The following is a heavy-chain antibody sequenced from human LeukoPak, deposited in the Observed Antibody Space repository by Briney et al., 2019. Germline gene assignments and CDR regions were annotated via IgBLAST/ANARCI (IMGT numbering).Heavy chain of an antibody. J-gene: IGHJ4*02. CDR2: MFTNSST. D-gene: IGHD3-16*01. CDR1: GGSLSIYY. CDR3: ARGSYGDSGLGY. V-gene: IGHV4-4*07. Sequence: PSETLSLTCSFSGGSLSIYYGSCIPQPAGQGLEWIWRMFTNSSTNSNSSLKIRVPMSIATSKYEFSLTLSSMTAADTAVYFCARGSYGDSGLGYWGQGTLVTVSA.